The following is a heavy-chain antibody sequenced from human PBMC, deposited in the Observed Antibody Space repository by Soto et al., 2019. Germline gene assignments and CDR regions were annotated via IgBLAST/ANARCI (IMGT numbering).Heavy chain of an antibody. V-gene: IGHV1-18*01. CDR2: ISAYNGNT. D-gene: IGHD2-15*01. Sequence: QVQLVQSGAEVKKPGASVKFSCKASGYTFTSYGISWVRQAAGQGLEWMGWISAYNGNTNYAQKLQGRVTMTTDTSTSTAYMELRSLRSDDTAVYYCAREGIDCSGSSCYYAFDIWGQGTMVTVSS. CDR3: AREGIDCSGSSCYYAFDI. CDR1: GYTFTSYG. J-gene: IGHJ3*02.